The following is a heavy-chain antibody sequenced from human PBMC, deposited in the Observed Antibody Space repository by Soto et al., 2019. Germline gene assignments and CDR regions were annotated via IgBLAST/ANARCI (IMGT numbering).Heavy chain of an antibody. CDR2: INPSGGST. Sequence: ASVKVSCKASGYTFTTYYMHRVRQAPGQVLEWMGIINPSGGSTSCAQKFQGRVTMTEDTSTDTAYMELRSLRSEDTAVYYCATVLYGDYAGYFDYWGQGTLVTVSS. CDR1: GYTFTTYY. CDR3: ATVLYGDYAGYFDY. V-gene: IGHV1-46*01. J-gene: IGHJ4*02. D-gene: IGHD4-17*01.